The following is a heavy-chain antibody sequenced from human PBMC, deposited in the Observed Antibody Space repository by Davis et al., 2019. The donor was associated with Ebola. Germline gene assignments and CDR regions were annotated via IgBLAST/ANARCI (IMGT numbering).Heavy chain of an antibody. J-gene: IGHJ4*02. V-gene: IGHV4-38-2*02. CDR2: ISHSGST. D-gene: IGHD1-26*01. CDR1: GFSISGGYY. Sequence: SETLSLTCSVSGFSISGGYYWGWIRQAPGKGMEWIGSISHSGSTYFTPSLASRVTISVDTSKNQFSLKLSSVTAADTAVYYCARGDYHGYSGSYLGYWGQGTLVTVSS. CDR3: ARGDYHGYSGSYLGY.